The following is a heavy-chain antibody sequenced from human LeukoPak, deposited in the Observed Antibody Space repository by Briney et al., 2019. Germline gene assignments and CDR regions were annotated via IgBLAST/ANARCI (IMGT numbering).Heavy chain of an antibody. J-gene: IGHJ4*02. CDR1: GGTFSSYA. Sequence: ASVKVSCKASGGTFSSYAISWARQAPGQGLEWMGWINPNSGGTNYAQKFQGRVTMTRDTSISTAYMELSRLRSDDTAVYYCARELGYCSSTSCRLPDYWGQGTLVTVSS. V-gene: IGHV1-2*02. CDR2: INPNSGGT. CDR3: ARELGYCSSTSCRLPDY. D-gene: IGHD2-2*01.